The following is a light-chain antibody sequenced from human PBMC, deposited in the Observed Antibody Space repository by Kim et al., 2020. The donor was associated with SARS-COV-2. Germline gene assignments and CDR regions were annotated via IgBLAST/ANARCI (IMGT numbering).Light chain of an antibody. CDR3: QQYNSYSPYT. CDR2: RAS. CDR1: QSISGW. J-gene: IGKJ2*01. Sequence: DIQMTQSPSTLSASVGDRVTITCRASQSISGWLAWYQQRPGRAPKLLISRASFLESGVPSRFSGSGSGTEFTLTISSLQPDDFATYYCQQYNSYSPYTFGQGTKLEIK. V-gene: IGKV1-5*03.